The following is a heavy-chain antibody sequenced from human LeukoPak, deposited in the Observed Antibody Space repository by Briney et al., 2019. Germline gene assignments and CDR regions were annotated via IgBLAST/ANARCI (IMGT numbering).Heavy chain of an antibody. V-gene: IGHV3-23*01. CDR3: ARDPGYDNLTGYFYYYYMDV. Sequence: GGSLRLSCAASGFSFDNYAMRWVRQAPGKGLEWVSAISGGGSGTYYADSVKGRFTISRDNSKNTLYLQMNSLRAEDTAVYYCARDPGYDNLTGYFYYYYMDVWGKGTTVTVSS. CDR1: GFSFDNYA. D-gene: IGHD3-9*01. J-gene: IGHJ6*03. CDR2: ISGGGSGT.